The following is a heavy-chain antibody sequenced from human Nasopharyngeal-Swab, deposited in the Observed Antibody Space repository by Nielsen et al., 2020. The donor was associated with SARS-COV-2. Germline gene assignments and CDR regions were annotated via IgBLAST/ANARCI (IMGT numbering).Heavy chain of an antibody. J-gene: IGHJ6*02. CDR2: IYYSGST. CDR3: ARGMRIVLYGMDV. D-gene: IGHD2/OR15-2a*01. V-gene: IGHV4-31*03. Sequence: LRLSCTVSGGPISSGGYYWSWIRQHPGKGLAWIWYIYYSGSTYYNPSLKSRVTISVDTSKNQFSLKLSSVTAADTAVYYCARGMRIVLYGMDVWGQGTTVTVSS. CDR1: GGPISSGGYY.